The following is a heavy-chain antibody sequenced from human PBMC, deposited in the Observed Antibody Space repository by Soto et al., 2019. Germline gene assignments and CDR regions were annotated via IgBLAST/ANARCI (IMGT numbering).Heavy chain of an antibody. Sequence: QLQLQESGPGLVKPSETLSLTCTVSGGSISSSSYYWGWIRQPPGKGLEWIGSIYYSGSTYYNPSLESRVTISVDTSQNQFSLKLSSVTAADTAVYYCASIYYDFWSGYYDSDAFDIWGQGTMVTVSS. CDR2: IYYSGST. J-gene: IGHJ3*02. V-gene: IGHV4-39*01. CDR3: ASIYYDFWSGYYDSDAFDI. CDR1: GGSISSSSYY. D-gene: IGHD3-3*01.